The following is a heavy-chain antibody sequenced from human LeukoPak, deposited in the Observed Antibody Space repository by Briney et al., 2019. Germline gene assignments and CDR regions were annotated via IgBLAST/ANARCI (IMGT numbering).Heavy chain of an antibody. CDR3: ARDGQAFNSNWDYFEY. CDR1: GFTFDTFA. Sequence: GGSLRLSCAASGFTFDTFAMAWVRLAPSKGLEWVSSIGNTETYYADSVKGRFTISRDNSKSTIYLHMNNLRAEDTALYYCARDGQAFNSNWDYFEYWGQGTPVTVSS. J-gene: IGHJ4*02. D-gene: IGHD7-27*01. V-gene: IGHV3-23*01. CDR2: IGNTET.